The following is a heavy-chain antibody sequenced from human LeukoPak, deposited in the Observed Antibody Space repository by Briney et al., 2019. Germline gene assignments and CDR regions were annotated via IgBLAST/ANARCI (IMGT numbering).Heavy chain of an antibody. CDR1: GYTFTGYH. V-gene: IGHV1-46*01. J-gene: IGHJ5*02. Sequence: GASVTVSCKASGYTFTGYHMHWVRQAPGQGLEWMGIINPSGGSTSYAQKFQGRVAMTRDTSTSTVYMELSSLRSEDTAVYYCARAVRVGGWFDPWGQGTLVTVSS. CDR2: INPSGGST. CDR3: ARAVRVGGWFDP. D-gene: IGHD4-23*01.